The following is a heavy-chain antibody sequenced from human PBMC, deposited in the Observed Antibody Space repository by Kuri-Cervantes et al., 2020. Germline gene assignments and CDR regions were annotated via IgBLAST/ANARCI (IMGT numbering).Heavy chain of an antibody. CDR3: ARDRAGIAAAGQRRYFDL. J-gene: IGHJ2*01. V-gene: IGHV1-69*13. CDR1: GYTFTGYY. CDR2: IIRIFGTA. Sequence: SVKVSCKASGYTFTGYYMHWVRQAPGQGLEWMGGIIRIFGTANYAQKFQGRVTITADESTSTAYMELSSLRSEDTAVYYCARDRAGIAAAGQRRYFDLWGRGTLVTVSS. D-gene: IGHD6-13*01.